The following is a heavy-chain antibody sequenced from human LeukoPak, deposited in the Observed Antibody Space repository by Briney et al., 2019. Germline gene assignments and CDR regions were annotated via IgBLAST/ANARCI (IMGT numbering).Heavy chain of an antibody. Sequence: PSETLSLTCTVSGGSISSYYWSWIRQPPGKGLEWIGYIYYSGSTNYNPSLKSRVTISVDTSKNQFSLKLSSVTAADTAVYYCARSVEGYCSGDNCYYYYYYMDVWGKGTTVTISS. J-gene: IGHJ6*03. V-gene: IGHV4-59*01. CDR3: ARSVEGYCSGDNCYYYYYYMDV. CDR1: GGSISSYY. CDR2: IYYSGST. D-gene: IGHD2-15*01.